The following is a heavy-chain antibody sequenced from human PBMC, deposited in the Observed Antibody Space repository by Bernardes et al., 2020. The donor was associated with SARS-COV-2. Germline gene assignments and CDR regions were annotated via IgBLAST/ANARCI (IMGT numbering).Heavy chain of an antibody. J-gene: IGHJ6*02. V-gene: IGHV3-23*01. CDR3: ARDHIVVLTAYRMDSYYGRDV. CDR2: ISGTGEST. CDR1: GFTFSNYA. D-gene: IGHD2-21*02. Sequence: GGSLRLSCVASGFTFSNYAMSWVRQAPGKGLEWVSGISGTGESTYYADSVKGRFTIFRDNSKNTLYLQMNSLRAEDTAVYYCARDHIVVLTAYRMDSYYGRDVWGQGTTVTVSS.